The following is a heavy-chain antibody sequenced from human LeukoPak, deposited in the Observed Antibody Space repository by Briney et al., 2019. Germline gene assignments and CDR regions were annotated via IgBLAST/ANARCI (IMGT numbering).Heavy chain of an antibody. V-gene: IGHV3-11*01. Sequence: PGGSLRLSCAASGFTFSDYYMSWIRQAPGKGLEWVSYISSSGSTIYYADSVKGRFTISRDNAKNSLYLQMNSLRAEDTAVYYCARAYDYGDYDAFDIWGQGTMVTVSP. CDR2: ISSSGSTI. J-gene: IGHJ3*02. D-gene: IGHD4-17*01. CDR1: GFTFSDYY. CDR3: ARAYDYGDYDAFDI.